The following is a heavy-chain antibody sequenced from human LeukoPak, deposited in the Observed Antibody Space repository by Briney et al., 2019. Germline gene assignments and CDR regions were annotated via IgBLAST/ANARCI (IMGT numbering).Heavy chain of an antibody. CDR2: ISGSGGST. V-gene: IGHV3-23*01. D-gene: IGHD3-22*01. CDR3: AKLGDSSGHLAWLDY. J-gene: IGHJ4*02. Sequence: GGSLRLSCAASGFTFSSYAMSWVRQAPGKGLEWVSGISGSGGSTYYADSVKGRFTISRDNSKNTLYLQMNSLRAEDTAVYYCAKLGDSSGHLAWLDYWGQGTLVTVSS. CDR1: GFTFSSYA.